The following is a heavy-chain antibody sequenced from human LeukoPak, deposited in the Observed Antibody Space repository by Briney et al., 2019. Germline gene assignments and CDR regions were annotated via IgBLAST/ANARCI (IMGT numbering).Heavy chain of an antibody. D-gene: IGHD4-11*01. CDR2: INHSGST. Sequence: PSETLSLTCAVYGGSFSGYYWSWIRQPPGKGLEWIGEINHSGSTNYSPSLKSRVTISVDTSKNQFSLKLSSVTAADTAVYYCARGSPYSNWYYWGQGTLVTVSS. CDR3: ARGSPYSNWYY. CDR1: GGSFSGYY. J-gene: IGHJ4*02. V-gene: IGHV4-34*01.